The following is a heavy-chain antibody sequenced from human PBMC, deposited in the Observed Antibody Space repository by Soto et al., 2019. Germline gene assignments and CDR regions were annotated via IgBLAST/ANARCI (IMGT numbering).Heavy chain of an antibody. V-gene: IGHV1-69*01. CDR3: ARESAYYDILTGCRREGVYFDY. D-gene: IGHD3-9*01. Sequence: QVQLVQSGAEVKKPGSSVKVSCKASGGTFSSYAISWVRQAPGQGLEWMGGIIPIFGTANYAQKFQGRVTITADESTSTAYMELSSLRSEGTAVYYCARESAYYDILTGCRREGVYFDYWGQGTLVTVSS. CDR1: GGTFSSYA. CDR2: IIPIFGTA. J-gene: IGHJ4*02.